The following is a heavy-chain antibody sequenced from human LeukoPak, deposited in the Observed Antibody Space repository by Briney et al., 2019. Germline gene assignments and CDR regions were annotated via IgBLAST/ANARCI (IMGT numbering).Heavy chain of an antibody. V-gene: IGHV3-23*01. J-gene: IGHJ5*01. CDR2: IIGSGGST. D-gene: IGHD2-15*01. CDR3: ATFCSGGDCYSFAS. CDR1: GFTFNNYA. Sequence: PGGSLRLSCAASGFTFNNYAMTWVRQAPGKGLEWVSTIIGSGGSTDYADSVKGRFTISRDNSKDTLFLQMDSLRVEDTAVYYCATFCSGGDCYSFASWGQGTLVTVSS.